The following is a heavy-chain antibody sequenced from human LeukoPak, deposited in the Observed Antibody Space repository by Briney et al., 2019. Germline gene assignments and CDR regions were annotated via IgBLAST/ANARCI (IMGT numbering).Heavy chain of an antibody. Sequence: PGGSLRLSCAASGFTFSSYSMNWVRQAPGKGLEWVSSISSSSSYIYYADSVKGRFTISRDNAKNSLYLQMNSLRAEDTAVYYCARELRVVWEYHWYFDLWGRGTLVAVSS. CDR3: ARELRVVWEYHWYFDL. J-gene: IGHJ2*01. V-gene: IGHV3-21*01. CDR1: GFTFSSYS. CDR2: ISSSSSYI. D-gene: IGHD2-15*01.